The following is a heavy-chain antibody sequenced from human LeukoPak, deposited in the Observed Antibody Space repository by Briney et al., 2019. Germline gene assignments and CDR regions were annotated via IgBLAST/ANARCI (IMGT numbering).Heavy chain of an antibody. J-gene: IGHJ3*02. CDR2: ISSSSSYI. CDR1: GFTFSNYW. CDR3: ARGTRLRYTSAFDI. Sequence: PGGSLRLSCAASGFTFSNYWMTWVRQAPGKGLEWVSSISSSSSYIYYADSVKGRFTISRDNAKNSLYLQMNSLRAEDTAVYYCARGTRLRYTSAFDIWGQGTMVTVSS. D-gene: IGHD1-1*01. V-gene: IGHV3-21*01.